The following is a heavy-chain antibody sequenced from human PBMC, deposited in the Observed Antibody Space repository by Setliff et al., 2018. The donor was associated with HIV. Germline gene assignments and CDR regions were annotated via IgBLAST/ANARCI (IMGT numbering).Heavy chain of an antibody. CDR3: ARDGMYSNGWTDH. D-gene: IGHD6-19*01. CDR1: GYTFTGYY. CDR2: ISPQRGDP. Sequence: ASVKVSCKASGYTFTGYYIHWLRQAPGQGLEWMGWISPQRGDPKYAQNFEGRVTLTRDTSINTVYMELTRLRSDDTAVYYCARDGMYSNGWTDHWGQGTLVTVSS. V-gene: IGHV1-2*02. J-gene: IGHJ5*02.